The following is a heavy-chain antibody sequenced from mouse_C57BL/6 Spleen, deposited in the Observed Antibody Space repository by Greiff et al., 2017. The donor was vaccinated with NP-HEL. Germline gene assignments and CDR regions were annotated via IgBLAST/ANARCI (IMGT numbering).Heavy chain of an antibody. Sequence: QVQLQQPGAELVRPGSSVKLSCKASGYTFTSYWMHWVKQRPIQGLEWIGNIDPSDSETHYNQKFKGKSTLTVDKSSSTAYMQLSSLTSEDSAVYYCARGDYGGVGYWGQGTTLTVSS. CDR3: ARGDYGGVGY. CDR2: IDPSDSET. V-gene: IGHV1-52*01. J-gene: IGHJ2*01. D-gene: IGHD2-4*01. CDR1: GYTFTSYW.